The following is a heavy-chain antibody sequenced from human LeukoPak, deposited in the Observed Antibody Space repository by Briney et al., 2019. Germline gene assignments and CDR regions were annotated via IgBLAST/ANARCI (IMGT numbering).Heavy chain of an antibody. D-gene: IGHD3-16*01. J-gene: IGHJ6*02. CDR1: GGSFSGYY. CDR3: ARDVRRTWGPSYYYYGMDV. Sequence: SETLSLTCAVSGGSFSGYYWSWIRQPPGKGLEWIWEINHSGSTNYNPSLKSRVTISVDTSKIQFSLKLSSVTAADTAVYYCARDVRRTWGPSYYYYGMDVWGQGTTVTVSS. V-gene: IGHV4-34*01. CDR2: INHSGST.